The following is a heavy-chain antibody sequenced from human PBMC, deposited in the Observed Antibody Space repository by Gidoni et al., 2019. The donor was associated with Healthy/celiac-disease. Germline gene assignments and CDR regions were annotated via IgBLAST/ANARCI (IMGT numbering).Heavy chain of an antibody. V-gene: IGHV3-33*01. CDR2: IWYDGSNK. CDR1: GFTFSSYG. CDR3: ARDWQIHYYDSSGGLLDY. D-gene: IGHD3-22*01. J-gene: IGHJ4*02. Sequence: VVQPGRSLRLSCAASGFTFSSYGMHWVRQAPGKGLEWVAVIWYDGSNKYYADSVKGRFTSSRDNSKNTLYLQMNSLRAEDTAVYYCARDWQIHYYDSSGGLLDYWGQGTLVTVSS.